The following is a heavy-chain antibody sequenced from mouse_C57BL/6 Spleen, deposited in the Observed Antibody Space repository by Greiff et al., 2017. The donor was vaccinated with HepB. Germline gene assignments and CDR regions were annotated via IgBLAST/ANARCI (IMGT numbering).Heavy chain of an antibody. V-gene: IGHV1-54*01. J-gene: IGHJ2*01. Sequence: VQLQQSGAELVRPGTSVKVSCKASGYAFTNYLIEWVKQRPGQGLEWIGVINPGSGGTNYNEKFKGKATLTADKSSSTAYMQLSSLTSEDSAVYFCARSPPYYYGSSPHYFDYWGKGTTLTVSS. CDR3: ARSPPYYYGSSPHYFDY. CDR2: INPGSGGT. CDR1: GYAFTNYL. D-gene: IGHD1-1*01.